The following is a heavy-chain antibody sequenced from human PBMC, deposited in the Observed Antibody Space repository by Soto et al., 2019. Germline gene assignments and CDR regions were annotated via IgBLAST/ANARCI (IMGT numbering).Heavy chain of an antibody. CDR2: IHHSGGT. D-gene: IGHD5-12*01. Sequence: QVQLQESGPGLVNPSGTLSLSCAVSVGSVSNNNLWSWVRQSPGNGLEWIGEIHHSGGTSYNPSLESRATVSVDKSKNELSLRLNYVTAANTAVYYCTKHSAYALDYWGLGILVNVSS. CDR1: VGSVSNNNL. V-gene: IGHV4-4*02. CDR3: TKHSAYALDY. J-gene: IGHJ4*02.